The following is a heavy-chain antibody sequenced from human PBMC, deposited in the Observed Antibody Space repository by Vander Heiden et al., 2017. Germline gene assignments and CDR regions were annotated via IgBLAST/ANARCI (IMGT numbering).Heavy chain of an antibody. D-gene: IGHD2-2*01. Sequence: EVQLVESGGGLVQPGGSLRLSCTASGFPLSRYSLNWVRQAPGKGLEWVSYISSRSSTLYYAGSVKGRFTISRDNAENSLYLQMNSLRDDDTAVYYCARALGYCSSTRCYYFDYWGQGTLVTVSS. CDR1: GFPLSRYS. CDR2: ISSRSSTL. V-gene: IGHV3-48*02. CDR3: ARALGYCSSTRCYYFDY. J-gene: IGHJ4*02.